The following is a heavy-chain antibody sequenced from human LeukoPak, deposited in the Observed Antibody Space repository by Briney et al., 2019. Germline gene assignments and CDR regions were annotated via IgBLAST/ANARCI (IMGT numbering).Heavy chain of an antibody. Sequence: GGSLRLSCAASGFTFSSYAMSWVRQAPGKGLEWVSAISGSGGSTYYADSVKGRFTISRDNSKNTLYLQMNSLSAEDTAVYYCAKYHNILWFGESFDAFDIWGQGTMVTVSS. D-gene: IGHD3-10*01. CDR2: ISGSGGST. J-gene: IGHJ3*02. V-gene: IGHV3-23*01. CDR3: AKYHNILWFGESFDAFDI. CDR1: GFTFSSYA.